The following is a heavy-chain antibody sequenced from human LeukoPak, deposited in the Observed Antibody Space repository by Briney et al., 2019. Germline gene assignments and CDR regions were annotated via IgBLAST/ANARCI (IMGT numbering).Heavy chain of an antibody. J-gene: IGHJ4*02. CDR3: ARGSNYCSSISCHMND. CDR2: ITGSGDTI. V-gene: IGHV3-48*03. D-gene: IGHD2-2*02. Sequence: GGSLRLSCSASGFTFSSYEMNWVRQAPGKGLEWISYITGSGDTIYYADSVKGRFTISRDNAKNSLYLQMNSLRAEDTAVYYCARGSNYCSSISCHMNDWGQGTLVTVSS. CDR1: GFTFSSYE.